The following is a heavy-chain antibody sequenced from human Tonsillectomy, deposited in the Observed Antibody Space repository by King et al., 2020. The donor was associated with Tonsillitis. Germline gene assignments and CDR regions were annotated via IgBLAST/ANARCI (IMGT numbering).Heavy chain of an antibody. CDR3: ARDPSTTIFDQWFDP. CDR1: GYTFTTYG. V-gene: IGHV1-18*01. J-gene: IGHJ5*02. D-gene: IGHD3-3*01. Sequence: QVQLVQSGAAVKKPGASVKVSCKASGYTFTTYGISWVRQAPGQGLEWMGWISAYDGNTNYAQKLQGRITMTTDTSTSTAYMELRSLRSDDTGTYYCARDPSTTIFDQWFDPWGQGTLVTVSS. CDR2: ISAYDGNT.